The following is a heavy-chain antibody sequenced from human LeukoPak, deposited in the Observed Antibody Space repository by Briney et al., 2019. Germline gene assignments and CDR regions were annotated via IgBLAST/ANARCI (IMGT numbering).Heavy chain of an antibody. CDR1: GYTFTGYY. CDR3: ARPATVTDYYFDY. J-gene: IGHJ4*02. Sequence: GASVKVSCKASGYTFTGYYMHWVRQAPGQGLEWMGWINPNSGGTNYAQKFQGRVTMTTDTSISTAYMELSRLRSDDTAVYYCARPATVTDYYFDYWGQGTLVTVSS. D-gene: IGHD4-17*01. V-gene: IGHV1-2*02. CDR2: INPNSGGT.